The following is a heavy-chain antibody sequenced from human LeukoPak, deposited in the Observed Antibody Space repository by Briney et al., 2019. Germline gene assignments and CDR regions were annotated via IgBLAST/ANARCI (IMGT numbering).Heavy chain of an antibody. V-gene: IGHV4-39*01. Sequence: PSETLSLTCTVSGGSISSSSYYWGWIRQPPGKGLEWIGNIHYSGSTYYNPSLKSRVTISVDTSKNQFSLKLNSVTAADTAVYYCASPSYCTSTSCLRWYYWGQGTLVTVSS. CDR2: IHYSGST. CDR1: GGSISSSSYY. CDR3: ASPSYCTSTSCLRWYY. D-gene: IGHD2-2*01. J-gene: IGHJ4*02.